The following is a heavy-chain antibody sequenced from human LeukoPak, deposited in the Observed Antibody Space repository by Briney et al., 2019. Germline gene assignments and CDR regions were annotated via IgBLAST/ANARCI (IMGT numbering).Heavy chain of an antibody. CDR2: INPNSGGT. V-gene: IGHV1-2*02. D-gene: IGHD2-15*01. CDR1: GYTFTGYY. Sequence: ASVKVSCKASGYTFTGYYMHWVRQAPGQRLEWMGWINPNSGGTNYAQKFQGRVTMTRDTSISTAYMELSRLRSDDTAVYYCAREGGCSGGSCYSGVVYYYGMDVWGQGTTVTVSS. J-gene: IGHJ6*02. CDR3: AREGGCSGGSCYSGVVYYYGMDV.